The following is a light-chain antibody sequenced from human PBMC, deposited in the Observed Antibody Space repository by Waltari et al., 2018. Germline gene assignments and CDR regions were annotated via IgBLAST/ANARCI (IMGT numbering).Light chain of an antibody. CDR1: RALTSY. J-gene: IGKJ5*01. Sequence: DIQLTQYPSFMSASVGDRVTITCRASRALTSYLAWYQQKPGNAPKLLIYGVSTLTSGVPSRFSGSGSGADFTLTINSLQPEDFAIYYCQQLNTYPPTFGQGTRLEIK. V-gene: IGKV1-9*01. CDR3: QQLNTYPPT. CDR2: GVS.